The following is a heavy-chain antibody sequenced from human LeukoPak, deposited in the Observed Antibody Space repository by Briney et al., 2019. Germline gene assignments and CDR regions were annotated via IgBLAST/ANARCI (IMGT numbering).Heavy chain of an antibody. V-gene: IGHV3-23*01. CDR2: ISGSGGST. Sequence: GGSLRLSCAASGFTFSSYAMSWVRQAPGKGLEWVSAISGSGGSTYYADSVKGRFTISRDNSKNTLYLQMNSLRAEDTAAYYCAKDRAEYTYAHYGLDYWGQGTLVTVSS. D-gene: IGHD5-18*01. J-gene: IGHJ4*02. CDR1: GFTFSSYA. CDR3: AKDRAEYTYAHYGLDY.